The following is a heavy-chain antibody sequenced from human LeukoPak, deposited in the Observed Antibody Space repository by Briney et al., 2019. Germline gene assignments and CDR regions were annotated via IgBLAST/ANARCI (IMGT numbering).Heavy chain of an antibody. CDR2: IHNSGST. CDR1: GGSISSSSYY. V-gene: IGHV4-61*01. J-gene: IGHJ5*02. CDR3: ARVVGATTGWFDP. D-gene: IGHD1-26*01. Sequence: SETLSLTCTVSGGSISSSSYYWSWIRQSPGKGLEWIGYIHNSGSTNFNPSLKSRVTISLDTSNKQFSLKVNSVTAADTAVYYCARVVGATTGWFDPWGQGTLVTVSS.